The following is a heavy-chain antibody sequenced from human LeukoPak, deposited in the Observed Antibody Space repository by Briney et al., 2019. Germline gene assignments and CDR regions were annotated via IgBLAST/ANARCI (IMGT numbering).Heavy chain of an antibody. CDR2: INPKRGGT. D-gene: IGHD2-21*01. J-gene: IGHJ5*02. CDR1: GYSFTDYY. V-gene: IGHV1-2*02. Sequence: ASVTVSCKTSGYSFTDYYMHWVRQAPGQGLEWMGWINPKRGGTSSAQKFQGRVTMTSDTSITTVYMEVSWLTSDDTAIYYCARADRLDGGPYLIGPWGQGTLVTVCS. CDR3: ARADRLDGGPYLIGP.